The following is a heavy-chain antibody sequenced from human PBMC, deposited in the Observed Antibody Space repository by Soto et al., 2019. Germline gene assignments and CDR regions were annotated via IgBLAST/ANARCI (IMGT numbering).Heavy chain of an antibody. CDR1: GYTFTSYV. D-gene: IGHD3-16*02. CDR2: ISPYNGNT. V-gene: IGHV1-18*04. Sequence: QVQLVQSGVEVQKPGASVKVSCKASGYTFTSYVINWLRQAPGQGLEWMGWISPYNGNTNYGQKLQGRVTMTTDTSTSMAYMELRSLGSDDTAVYYCAREGGVWGSFRYFDYWGQGTLVTVSS. J-gene: IGHJ4*02. CDR3: AREGGVWGSFRYFDY.